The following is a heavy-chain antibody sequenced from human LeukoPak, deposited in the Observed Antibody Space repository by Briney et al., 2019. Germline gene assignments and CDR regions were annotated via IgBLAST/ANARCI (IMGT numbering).Heavy chain of an antibody. CDR1: GFTFSSYS. J-gene: IGHJ3*02. D-gene: IGHD1-26*01. Sequence: GGSLRLSCAASGFTFSSYSMNWVRQAPGKGLEWVSYISSSSSTIYYADSVKGRFTISRDNAKNSLYLQTNSLRAEDTAVYYCARDPAGGSYYSAFDIWGQGTMVTVSS. CDR2: ISSSSSTI. CDR3: ARDPAGGSYYSAFDI. V-gene: IGHV3-48*04.